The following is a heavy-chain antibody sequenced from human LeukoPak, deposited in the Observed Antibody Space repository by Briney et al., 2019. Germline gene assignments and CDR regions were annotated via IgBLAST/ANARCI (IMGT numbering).Heavy chain of an antibody. D-gene: IGHD3-16*01. CDR1: GFTFDDYA. J-gene: IGHJ4*02. CDR3: AKDRGLGGSNPLVN. V-gene: IGHV3-9*01. CDR2: ISWNSGSI. Sequence: PGRSLRLSCAASGFTFDDYAMHWVRQAPGKGLEWVSGISWNSGSIGYADSVKGRFTISRDNAKNSLYLQMNSLRAEDTALYYCAKDRGLGGSNPLVNWGQGTLATVSS.